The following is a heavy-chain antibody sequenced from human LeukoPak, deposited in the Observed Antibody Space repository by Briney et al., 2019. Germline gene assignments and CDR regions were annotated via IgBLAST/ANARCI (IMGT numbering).Heavy chain of an antibody. Sequence: PGGSLRLSCAASAFTFSSYAMYWVRLAPTKGLECVSGITTTGDTTFYADSVKGRFTISRDNSKNTLYLQMNSLRDDDTAVYYCVKGGCTGGCCVNFWGQGTPVTVSS. V-gene: IGHV3-23*01. CDR2: ITTTGDTT. J-gene: IGHJ4*02. D-gene: IGHD2-8*02. CDR1: AFTFSSYA. CDR3: VKGGCTGGCCVNF.